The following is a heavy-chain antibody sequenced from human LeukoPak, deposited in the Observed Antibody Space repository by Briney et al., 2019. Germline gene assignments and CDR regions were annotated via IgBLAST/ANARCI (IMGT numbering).Heavy chain of an antibody. CDR2: ISSSSSYI. D-gene: IGHD2-2*01. Sequence: GGSLRLSCAASGFTFSSYSMNWVRQAPGKGLEWVSSISSSSSYIYYADSVKGRFTISRDNAKNSLYLQMNSLRAEDTAVYYCARDCSSTSCYDGAFDIWGQGTVVTVSS. J-gene: IGHJ3*02. CDR1: GFTFSSYS. CDR3: ARDCSSTSCYDGAFDI. V-gene: IGHV3-21*01.